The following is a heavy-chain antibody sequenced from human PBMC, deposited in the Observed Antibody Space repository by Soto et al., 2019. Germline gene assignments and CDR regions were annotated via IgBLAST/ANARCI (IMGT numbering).Heavy chain of an antibody. J-gene: IGHJ4*02. CDR3: ARVVLSDSSGYYDY. V-gene: IGHV4-30-4*01. CDR2: IYYSGST. D-gene: IGHD3-22*01. Sequence: PSETLSLTCTVSGGSISSGDYYWSWIRQPPGKGLEWIGYIYYSGSTYYNPSLKSRVTISVDTSKNQFSLKLSSVTAADTAVYYCARVVLSDSSGYYDYWGQGTLVTVSS. CDR1: GGSISSGDYY.